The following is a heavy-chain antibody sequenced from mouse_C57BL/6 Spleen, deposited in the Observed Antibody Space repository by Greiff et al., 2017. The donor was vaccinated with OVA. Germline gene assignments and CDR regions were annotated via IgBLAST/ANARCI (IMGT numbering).Heavy chain of an antibody. D-gene: IGHD2-4*01. J-gene: IGHJ4*01. CDR3: ARSYYDYDGDAMDY. CDR2: IYPGSGNT. Sequence: VHLVESGAELVRPGASVKLSCKASGYTFTDYYINWVKQRPGQGLEWIARIYPGSGNTYYNEKFKGKATLTAEKSSSTAYMQLSSLTSEDSAVYFCARSYYDYDGDAMDYWGQGTSVTVSS. V-gene: IGHV1-76*01. CDR1: GYTFTDYY.